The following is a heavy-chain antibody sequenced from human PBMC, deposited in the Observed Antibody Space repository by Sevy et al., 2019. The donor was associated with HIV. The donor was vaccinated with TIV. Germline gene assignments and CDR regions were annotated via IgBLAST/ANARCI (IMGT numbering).Heavy chain of an antibody. V-gene: IGHV3-66*01. CDR2: IYSRGTT. CDR3: ARESSSTWQAGYYGMAV. J-gene: IGHJ6*02. D-gene: IGHD6-13*01. CDR1: GFTVSSDY. Sequence: GGSLRLSCAASGFTVSSDYMTWVRQAPGKGLEWVSVIYSRGTTYYADSVQGRFTMSRDNSKNTVYLQMNSLRAEDTAVYFCARESSSTWQAGYYGMAVWGQVTTVTVSS.